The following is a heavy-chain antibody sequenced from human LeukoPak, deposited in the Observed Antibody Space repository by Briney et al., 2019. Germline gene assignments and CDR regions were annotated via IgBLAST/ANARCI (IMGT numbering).Heavy chain of an antibody. CDR1: GGSISSGGYY. CDR2: INHSGST. J-gene: IGHJ4*02. D-gene: IGHD1-26*01. CDR3: ARDGHSGSYPD. Sequence: SQTLSLTCTVSGGSISSGGYYWSWIRQPPGKGLEWIGYINHSGSTFYNSSLKSRVTISVDRSKNQFSLKLSSVTAADTAVYYCARDGHSGSYPDWGQGTLVTVSS. V-gene: IGHV4-30-2*01.